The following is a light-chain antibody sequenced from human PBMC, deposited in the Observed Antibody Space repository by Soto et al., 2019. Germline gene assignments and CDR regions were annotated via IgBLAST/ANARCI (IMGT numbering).Light chain of an antibody. CDR2: YNN. CDR3: ATWDDTLNVWM. Sequence: QSVLTQTPSASGTPGQRVTISCSGSSSKIGSNTVNWYQQLPSTAPKLLIYYNNQRPSGVPDRFSGSKSGTSASLAISGVQSEDEADYYCATWDDTLNVWMFGGGTKLTVL. J-gene: IGLJ3*02. CDR1: SSKIGSNT. V-gene: IGLV1-44*01.